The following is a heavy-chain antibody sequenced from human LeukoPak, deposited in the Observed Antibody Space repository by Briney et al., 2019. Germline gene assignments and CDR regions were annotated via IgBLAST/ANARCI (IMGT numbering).Heavy chain of an antibody. D-gene: IGHD4-23*01. J-gene: IGHJ4*02. CDR1: GGSFSGYY. CDR2: INHSGST. V-gene: IGHV4-34*01. Sequence: SETLSLTCAVYGGSFSGYYWSWIRQPPGKGLEWIGEINHSGSTNYNPSLKSRVTISVDTSKNQFSLKLSSVTAADTAVYYCARGLGRRWQYFDYWGQGTLVTVSS. CDR3: ARGLGRRWQYFDY.